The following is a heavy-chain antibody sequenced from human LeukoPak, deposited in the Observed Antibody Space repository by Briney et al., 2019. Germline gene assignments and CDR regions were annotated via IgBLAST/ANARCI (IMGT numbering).Heavy chain of an antibody. J-gene: IGHJ6*03. CDR1: GFTFSSYW. CDR3: ARNGYSYAQHYYYYYMDV. Sequence: PGGSLRLSCAASGFTFSSYWMSWVRQAPGKGLEWVANIKQDGSEKYYVDSVKGRFTISRDNAKNSLYLQMNSLRAEDTAVYYCARNGYSYAQHYYYYYMDVWGKGTTVTVSS. D-gene: IGHD5-18*01. V-gene: IGHV3-7*01. CDR2: IKQDGSEK.